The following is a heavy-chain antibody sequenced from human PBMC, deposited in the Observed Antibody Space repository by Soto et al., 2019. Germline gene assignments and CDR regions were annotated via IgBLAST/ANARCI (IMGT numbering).Heavy chain of an antibody. D-gene: IGHD2-15*01. CDR1: GFTFSSYA. CDR2: ISGSGGST. J-gene: IGHJ6*02. CDR3: AKENQYCSGGSCPFYYYYGMDV. V-gene: IGHV3-23*01. Sequence: GGSLRLSCAASGFTFSSYAMSWVRQAPGKGLEWVSAISGSGGSTYYADSVKGRFTISRDNSENTLYLQMNSLRAEDAAVYYCAKENQYCSGGSCPFYYYYGMDVWGQGTTVTVSS.